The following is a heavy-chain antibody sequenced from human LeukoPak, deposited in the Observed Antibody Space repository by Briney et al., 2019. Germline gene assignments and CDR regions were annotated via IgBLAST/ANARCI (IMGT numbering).Heavy chain of an antibody. Sequence: GGSLRLSCAASGFTFSSYAMHWVRQAPGKGLEWVAVISYDGSNKYNADSVKGRFTISRDNSKNTLYLQMNSLRAEDTAVYYCAREESYYYYMDVWGKGTTVTVSS. CDR1: GFTFSSYA. CDR3: AREESYYYYMDV. CDR2: ISYDGSNK. V-gene: IGHV3-30-3*01. J-gene: IGHJ6*03.